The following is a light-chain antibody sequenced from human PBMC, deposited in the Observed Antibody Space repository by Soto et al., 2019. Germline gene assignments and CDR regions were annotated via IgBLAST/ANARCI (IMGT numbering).Light chain of an antibody. CDR1: QSVSSY. J-gene: IGKJ3*01. CDR3: QQRSNWPPRGT. Sequence: EIVLTQSPATLSFSPGERATLSCRASQSVSSYLAWYQQKPGQAPRLLIYDASNRATGIPARFSGSGSGTDFTLTISSLEAEDFAVYYCQQRSNWPPRGTFGPGTKVDIK. CDR2: DAS. V-gene: IGKV3-11*01.